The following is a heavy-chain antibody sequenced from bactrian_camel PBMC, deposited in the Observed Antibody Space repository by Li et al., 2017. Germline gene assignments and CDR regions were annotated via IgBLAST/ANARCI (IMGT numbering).Heavy chain of an antibody. V-gene: IGHV3-2*01. Sequence: HVQLVESGGGSVQAGGSLGLACAAGRYTYSGNCMGWFRQAPGKEREPVASLRGAYATRGGVNYSESVKARFTISVDNAKNTLYLQMNGLKPEDTAMYYCATGVYCANVLSPSEYDTWGQGTQVTVS. CDR2: LRGAYATRGGV. D-gene: IGHD3*01. CDR3: ATGVYCANVLSPSEYDT. J-gene: IGHJ4*01. CDR1: RYTYSGNC.